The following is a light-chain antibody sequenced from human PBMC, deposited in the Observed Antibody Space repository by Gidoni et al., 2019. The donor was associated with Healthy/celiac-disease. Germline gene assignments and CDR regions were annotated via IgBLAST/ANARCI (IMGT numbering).Light chain of an antibody. J-gene: IGKJ1*01. Sequence: EIVLTQSPATLSLSPGERAPLSCRASQSVSSYLAWYQQKPGQAPRLLIYDASNRATGIPARFSGSGSGTDFTLTISSLEPEDFAVYYCQQRSNWPPTFXQXTKVXIK. CDR2: DAS. CDR1: QSVSSY. V-gene: IGKV3-11*01. CDR3: QQRSNWPPT.